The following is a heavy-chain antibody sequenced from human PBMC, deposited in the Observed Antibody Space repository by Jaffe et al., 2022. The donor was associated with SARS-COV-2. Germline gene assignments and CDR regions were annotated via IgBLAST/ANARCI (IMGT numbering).Heavy chain of an antibody. D-gene: IGHD1-7*01. V-gene: IGHV4-59*01. CDR3: AGAPDRYNWNYGQTFDY. Sequence: QVQLQESGPGLVKPSETLSLTCTVSGGSISNYYWSWIRQPPGKGLEWIGYIYYNGNTNYNPSLKSRVTISLDTSKNQFSLKLTSVTAADTAVYYCAGAPDRYNWNYGQTFDYWGQGTLVTVSS. CDR2: IYYNGNT. J-gene: IGHJ4*02. CDR1: GGSISNYY.